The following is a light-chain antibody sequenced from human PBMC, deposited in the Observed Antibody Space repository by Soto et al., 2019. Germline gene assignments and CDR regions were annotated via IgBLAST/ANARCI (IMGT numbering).Light chain of an antibody. J-gene: IGKJ3*01. Sequence: EIVLTQSPGTLSLSPGERATLSCRASQSVSSSYLAWYHQTPGQAPRLLIYGASSRATGIPDRFSGSGSGTDFTLTISRLDPEDFAVYYCQQYGSSLFTFGPGTKVDIK. CDR3: QQYGSSLFT. V-gene: IGKV3-20*01. CDR2: GAS. CDR1: QSVSSSY.